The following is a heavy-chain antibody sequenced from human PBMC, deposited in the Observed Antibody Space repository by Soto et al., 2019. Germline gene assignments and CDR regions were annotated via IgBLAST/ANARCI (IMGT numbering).Heavy chain of an antibody. D-gene: IGHD3-9*01. CDR1: GFTFSSYG. CDR2: VWFDGSNK. CDR3: AGYGLPREDWVYGMDV. V-gene: IGHV3-33*01. Sequence: QVQLMESGGGVVQPGRSLRLSCVAYGFTFSSYGMHWVRQAPGKGLEWVEVVWFDGSNKYYGDSVKGRFTMSRDNSKNPVDVQMNSLGVEDRAVDYWAGYGLPREDWVYGMDVWCQGTTVTVSS. J-gene: IGHJ6*02.